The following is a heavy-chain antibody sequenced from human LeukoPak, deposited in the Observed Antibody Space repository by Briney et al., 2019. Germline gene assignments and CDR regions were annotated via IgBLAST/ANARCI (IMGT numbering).Heavy chain of an antibody. D-gene: IGHD5-18*01. CDR3: VKLQPNTGEWAFDI. Sequence: PSETLSLTCTVSGGSISSYYWSWIRQPPGEGLEWIGYISNSGSTNYNLSLKSRVTISVDTSKNQLSLKLRSVTAADTAVYHCVKLQPNTGEWAFDIWGQGTMVSVSS. CDR2: ISNSGST. V-gene: IGHV4-59*01. CDR1: GGSISSYY. J-gene: IGHJ3*02.